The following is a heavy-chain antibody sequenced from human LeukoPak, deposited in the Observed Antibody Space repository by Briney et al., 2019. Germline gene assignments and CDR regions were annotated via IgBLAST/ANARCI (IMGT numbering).Heavy chain of an antibody. CDR2: ISGSGGST. D-gene: IGHD1-26*01. J-gene: IGHJ4*02. CDR1: GFTFSSYA. Sequence: GGSLRLSCAVSGFTFSSYAMSWVRQAPGKGLEWVSAISGSGGSTYYADSVKGRFTISRDNSKNTLYLQMNSLRAEDTAVYYCAKGPNQWELLTLFDYWGQGTLVTVSS. V-gene: IGHV3-23*01. CDR3: AKGPNQWELLTLFDY.